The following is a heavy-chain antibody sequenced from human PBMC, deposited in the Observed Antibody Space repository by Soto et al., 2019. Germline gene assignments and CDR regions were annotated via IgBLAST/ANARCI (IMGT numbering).Heavy chain of an antibody. V-gene: IGHV1-18*01. J-gene: IGHJ1*01. CDR1: FCTIASYG. D-gene: IGHD6-25*01. CDR3: ARGASSDRHSF. CDR2: ISAYNGNT. Sequence: ASLKVSSESPFCTIASYGIYCRLPAPGQRIEWMGWISAYNGNTNYAQKLQGRVTMTTDTSTSTAYMELRSLRSDDTAVYYCARGASSDRHSFCGQGTLVPVS.